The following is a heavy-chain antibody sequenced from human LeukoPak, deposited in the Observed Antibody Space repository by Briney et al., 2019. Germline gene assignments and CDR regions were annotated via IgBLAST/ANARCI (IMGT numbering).Heavy chain of an antibody. CDR2: ISGSGGST. V-gene: IGHV3-23*01. D-gene: IGHD4-11*01. CDR3: AKEIGRVTTGRSCHDY. Sequence: PGGSLRLSCAASGFTFSSYAMSWVRQAPGKGLEWVSAISGSGGSTYYADSVKGRFTISRDNSKNTLYLQMNSLRAEDTAVYYCAKEIGRVTTGRSCHDYWGQGTLVTVSS. CDR1: GFTFSSYA. J-gene: IGHJ4*02.